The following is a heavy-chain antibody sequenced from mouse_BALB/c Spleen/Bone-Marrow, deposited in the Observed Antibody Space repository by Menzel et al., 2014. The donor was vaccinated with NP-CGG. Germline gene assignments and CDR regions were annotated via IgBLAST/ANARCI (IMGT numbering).Heavy chain of an antibody. D-gene: IGHD2-14*01. J-gene: IGHJ3*01. CDR1: GYAFTNYL. CDR2: INPGSGGT. Sequence: VKLLESGAELVRPGTSVKVSCKASGYAFTNYLIEWVKQRPGQGLEWIGVINPGSGGTNYNGKFKGKATLTADKSSSTAYMQLSSLTSDDSAVYFCARYRYDGTFAYWGQGTLVTVSA. CDR3: ARYRYDGTFAY. V-gene: IGHV1-54*01.